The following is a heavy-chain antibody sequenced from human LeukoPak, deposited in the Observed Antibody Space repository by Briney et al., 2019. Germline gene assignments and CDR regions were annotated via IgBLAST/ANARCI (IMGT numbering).Heavy chain of an antibody. CDR3: ARGLRYYYDSSGSR. Sequence: SETLSLTCAVCGGSFSGYYWSWIRQPPGKGLEWIGEINHSGSTNYNPSLKSRVTISVDTSKNQFSLKLSSVTAADTAVYYCARGLRYYYDSSGSRWGQGTLVTVSS. V-gene: IGHV4-34*01. CDR2: INHSGST. J-gene: IGHJ4*02. D-gene: IGHD3-22*01. CDR1: GGSFSGYY.